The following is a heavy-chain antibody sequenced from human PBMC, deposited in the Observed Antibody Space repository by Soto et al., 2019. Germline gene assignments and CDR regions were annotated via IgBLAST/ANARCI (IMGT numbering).Heavy chain of an antibody. CDR2: INPSGGST. CDR3: ASRGGDFWSGYSNDAFDI. Sequence: ASVKVSCKASGYTFTSYYMHWVRQAPGQGLEWMGIINPSGGSTSYAQKFQGRVTMTRDTSTSTVYMELSSLGSEDTAVYYCASRGGDFWSGYSNDAFDIWGQGTMVTVSS. D-gene: IGHD3-3*01. J-gene: IGHJ3*02. V-gene: IGHV1-46*01. CDR1: GYTFTSYY.